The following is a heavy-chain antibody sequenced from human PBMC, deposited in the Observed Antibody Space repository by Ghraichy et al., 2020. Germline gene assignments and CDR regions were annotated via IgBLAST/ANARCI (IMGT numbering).Heavy chain of an antibody. D-gene: IGHD3-3*01. Sequence: GGSLRLSRAASGFTFSDNWMQWVRQAPGKGPVWLSLINNDGSDTRYADSVKGRFTISRDNAKNTVYLQMNSLRAEDTAMYYCTRDLRGVGALDHWGRGTLVTVSS. CDR2: INNDGSDT. CDR1: GFTFSDNW. CDR3: TRDLRGVGALDH. J-gene: IGHJ4*02. V-gene: IGHV3-74*01.